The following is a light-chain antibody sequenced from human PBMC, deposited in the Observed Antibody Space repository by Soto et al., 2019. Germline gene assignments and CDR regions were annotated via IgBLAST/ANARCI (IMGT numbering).Light chain of an antibody. Sequence: DIQMTQSPSSVSASVGDRVTITCRASQAIGIWLTWYQQKRGKAPNLLMYAASNLESGVPSRFSASGSGTDFSLTINSLQPEDSATYYCQQTKSFPLTFGGGTKVEIK. CDR1: QAIGIW. J-gene: IGKJ4*01. CDR2: AAS. CDR3: QQTKSFPLT. V-gene: IGKV1-12*01.